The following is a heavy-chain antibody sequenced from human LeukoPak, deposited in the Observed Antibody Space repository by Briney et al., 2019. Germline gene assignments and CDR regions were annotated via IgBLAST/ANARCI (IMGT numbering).Heavy chain of an antibody. D-gene: IGHD4-23*01. V-gene: IGHV4-30-4*01. CDR2: IYYSGST. CDR3: AREVSRWPYYFDY. J-gene: IGHJ4*02. CDR1: GGSISSGDYY. Sequence: SETLSLTCTVSGGSISSGDYYWSWIRQPPGKGLEWIGYIYYSGSTYYNPSLKSRVTISVDTSKNQFSLKLGSVTAADTAVYYCAREVSRWPYYFDYWGQGTLVTVSS.